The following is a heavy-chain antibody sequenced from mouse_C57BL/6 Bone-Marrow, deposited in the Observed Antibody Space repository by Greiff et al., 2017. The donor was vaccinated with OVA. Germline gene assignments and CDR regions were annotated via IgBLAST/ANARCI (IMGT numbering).Heavy chain of an antibody. CDR2: IDPSDSYT. J-gene: IGHJ3*01. CDR3: AREGDDGYIWFAY. D-gene: IGHD2-3*01. Sequence: VQLQQPGAELVKPGASVKLSCTASGYTFTSYWMQWVQQRPGQGLEWIGEIDPSDSYTNYTQKFKGKATLTVDTSSSTAYMQLMRLTSEDSAVYYWAREGDDGYIWFAYWGRGTLVTVSA. V-gene: IGHV1-50*01. CDR1: GYTFTSYW.